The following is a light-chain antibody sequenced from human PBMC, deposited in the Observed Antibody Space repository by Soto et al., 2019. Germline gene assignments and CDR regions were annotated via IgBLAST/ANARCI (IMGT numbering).Light chain of an antibody. Sequence: DVVMTQSPLSLSVTLGQPASISCSSSQSLLYSNGNTYLNWFQQRLGQPPRRLIYKVSNRDSGVPDRFSGSGSGTDFTLKISRVEAEDVGLYYCMQGTHRPVTFGQGTKLEIK. J-gene: IGKJ2*01. CDR3: MQGTHRPVT. V-gene: IGKV2-30*01. CDR1: QSLLYSNGNTY. CDR2: KVS.